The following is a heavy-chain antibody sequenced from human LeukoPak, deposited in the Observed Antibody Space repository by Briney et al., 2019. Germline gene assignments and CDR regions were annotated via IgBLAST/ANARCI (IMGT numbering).Heavy chain of an antibody. CDR2: ISAYNGNT. CDR1: GYTFTSYG. Sequence: GASVKVSCKASGYTFTSYGISWVRQAPGQGLEWMGWISAYNGNTNYAQKLQGRVTMTTDTSTSTAYMELRSLRSDDTAVYYCARASNGYGDYYFDYWGQGTLVTVSS. CDR3: ARASNGYGDYYFDY. V-gene: IGHV1-18*01. J-gene: IGHJ4*02. D-gene: IGHD4-17*01.